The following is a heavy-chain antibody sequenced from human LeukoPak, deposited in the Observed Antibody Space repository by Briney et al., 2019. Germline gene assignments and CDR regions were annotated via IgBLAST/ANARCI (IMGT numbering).Heavy chain of an antibody. J-gene: IGHJ4*02. CDR2: ISWNSGRI. D-gene: IGHD5-24*01. Sequence: PGRSLRLSCAASGFTFDDYVMHWVRQAPGKGLEWVSGISWNSGRIGYADSVEGRFTISRDNAKNSLYLQMNSLRDDDTALYFCARGDGYKNFDSWGQGTLVTVSS. CDR1: GFTFDDYV. V-gene: IGHV3-9*01. CDR3: ARGDGYKNFDS.